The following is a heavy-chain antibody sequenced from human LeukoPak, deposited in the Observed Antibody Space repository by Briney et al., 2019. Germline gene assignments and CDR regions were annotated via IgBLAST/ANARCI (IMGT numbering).Heavy chain of an antibody. Sequence: GGSLRLSCAASGFTFDDYAMHWVRQAPGKGLEWVSGISWNSGSIGYADSVKGRFTISRDNAKNSLYLQMNSLRAEDTALYYCANAPDYGDSDYFDYWGQGTLVTVSS. D-gene: IGHD4-17*01. CDR3: ANAPDYGDSDYFDY. CDR2: ISWNSGSI. CDR1: GFTFDDYA. V-gene: IGHV3-9*01. J-gene: IGHJ4*02.